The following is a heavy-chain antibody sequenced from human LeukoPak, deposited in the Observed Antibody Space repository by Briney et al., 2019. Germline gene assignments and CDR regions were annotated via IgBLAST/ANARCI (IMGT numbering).Heavy chain of an antibody. D-gene: IGHD2-2*01. V-gene: IGHV3-72*01. Sequence: GGSLRLSCTASGFSFSDPYMAWFRRAPGRGLEWVSRIRIRPNSYTTEYAASVKGRFTISRDDSKSSLYLQMNSLKSEDTATYYCTRGASSASPAYYHALDVWGQGTTVTVSS. CDR3: TRGASSASPAYYHALDV. CDR1: GFSFSDPY. J-gene: IGHJ6*02. CDR2: IRIRPNSYTT.